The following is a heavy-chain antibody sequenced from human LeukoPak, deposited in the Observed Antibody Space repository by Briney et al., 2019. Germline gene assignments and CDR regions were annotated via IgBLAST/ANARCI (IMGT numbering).Heavy chain of an antibody. CDR3: ASSDYGDYVFGYYYYGMDV. J-gene: IGHJ6*02. V-gene: IGHV3-30-3*01. CDR2: ISYDGSNK. D-gene: IGHD4-17*01. Sequence: PGGSLRLSCAASGFTFSSYAMHWVRQAPGKGLEWVAVISYDGSNKYYADSVKGRFTISRDNAKNSLYLQMNSLRAEDTAVYYCASSDYGDYVFGYYYYGMDVWGQGTTVTVSS. CDR1: GFTFSSYA.